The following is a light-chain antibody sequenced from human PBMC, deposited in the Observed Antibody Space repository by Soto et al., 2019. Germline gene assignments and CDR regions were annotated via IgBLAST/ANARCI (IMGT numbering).Light chain of an antibody. V-gene: IGLV1-40*01. CDR2: GNS. J-gene: IGLJ1*01. Sequence: QSVLTQPPSVSGAPGQRVTISCTGSSSNIGAGYEVHWYQQLPGAAPKLLIYGNSNRPSGVPDRFSGSKSGTSASLAITGLRAEDEADYYCQSYDNSLSARYVFGPGTKLTVL. CDR3: QSYDNSLSARYV. CDR1: SSNIGAGYE.